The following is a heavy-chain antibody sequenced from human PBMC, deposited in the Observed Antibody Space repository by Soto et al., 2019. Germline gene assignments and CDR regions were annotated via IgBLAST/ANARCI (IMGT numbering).Heavy chain of an antibody. CDR1: GDSISTYY. D-gene: IGHD7-27*01. CDR2: IYYGGST. Sequence: QVQLQESGPGLVKPSETLSLTCTVSGDSISTYYWTWIRQSPGKGLEWIAFIYYGGSTNYNPSLKSRVTMSVDTSKNQCSLKLNSVTAADTAVYYCARPGRDWGSLDYWGQGTLVTVSS. J-gene: IGHJ4*02. V-gene: IGHV4-59*08. CDR3: ARPGRDWGSLDY.